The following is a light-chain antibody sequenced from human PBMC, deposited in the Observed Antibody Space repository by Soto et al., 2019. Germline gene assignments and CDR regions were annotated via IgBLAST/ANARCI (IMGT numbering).Light chain of an antibody. Sequence: QSVLTQPPSVSAAPGQKVTISCSGSSSNIGSDYVSWYPQLPGTAPKLLISDNNKRPSGIPDRFSGSQSGTSATLGIAGPQPGDEADYYCGTWDSSLSAVVFCGGTKLTVL. CDR1: SSNIGSDY. CDR3: GTWDSSLSAVV. CDR2: DNN. J-gene: IGLJ2*01. V-gene: IGLV1-51*01.